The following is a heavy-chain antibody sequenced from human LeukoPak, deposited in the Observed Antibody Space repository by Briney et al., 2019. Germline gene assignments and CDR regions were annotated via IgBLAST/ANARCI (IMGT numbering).Heavy chain of an antibody. CDR3: TRLLQNSSLIFDH. J-gene: IGHJ4*02. Sequence: GGSLKLSCAASGFTFSGSAMHWVRQASGKGLEWVGRIRSKANNYATAYAASVKGRFTISRDDSKNTAYLQMNSLKTEDTAVYYCTRLLQNSSLIFDHWGQGTLVTVSS. CDR2: IRSKANNYAT. V-gene: IGHV3-73*01. D-gene: IGHD3-22*01. CDR1: GFTFSGSA.